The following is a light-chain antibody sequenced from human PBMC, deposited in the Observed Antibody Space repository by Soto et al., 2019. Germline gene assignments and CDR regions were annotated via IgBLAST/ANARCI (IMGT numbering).Light chain of an antibody. Sequence: QAVVTQPPSVSGAPGQRVTISCTGSRSNIGAGYDVHWYQQLPGTAPKLLIYGNSNRPSGVPDRFSGSKSGTSASLAITGLQAEDEADYYCAAWDDSLRGWVFGGGTQLTVL. V-gene: IGLV1-40*01. CDR2: GNS. CDR1: RSNIGAGYD. CDR3: AAWDDSLRGWV. J-gene: IGLJ3*02.